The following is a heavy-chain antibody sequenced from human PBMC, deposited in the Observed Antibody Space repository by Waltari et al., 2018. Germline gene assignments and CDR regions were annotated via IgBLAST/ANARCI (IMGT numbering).Heavy chain of an antibody. Sequence: QVQLVQSGAEVKKPGSSVKVSFKASGGTFSSYAISRVRQAPGQGLEWMGRIIPILGIANYAQKFQGRVTITADKSTSTAYMELSSLRSEDTAVYYCARDQCSGGSCYRTNYYYGMDVWGQGTTVTVSS. J-gene: IGHJ6*02. D-gene: IGHD2-15*01. V-gene: IGHV1-69*04. CDR2: IIPILGIA. CDR1: GGTFSSYA. CDR3: ARDQCSGGSCYRTNYYYGMDV.